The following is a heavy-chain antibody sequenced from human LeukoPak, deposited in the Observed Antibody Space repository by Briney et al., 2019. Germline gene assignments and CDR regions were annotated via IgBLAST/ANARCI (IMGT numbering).Heavy chain of an antibody. V-gene: IGHV3-23*01. CDR2: ISGSGGST. J-gene: IGHJ4*02. CDR1: GFTFSSYG. CDR3: AKDQIRRGGRIAVAGTPDY. Sequence: GGTLRLSCAASGFTFSSYGMSWVRQAPGKGLEWVSAISGSGGSTYYADSVKGRFTISRDNSKNTLCLQMNSLRAEDTAVYYCAKDQIRRGGRIAVAGTPDYWGQGTLVTVSS. D-gene: IGHD6-19*01.